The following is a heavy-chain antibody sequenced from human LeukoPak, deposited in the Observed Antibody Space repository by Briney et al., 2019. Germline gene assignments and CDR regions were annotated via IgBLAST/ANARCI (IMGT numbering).Heavy chain of an antibody. J-gene: IGHJ4*02. CDR1: GFTFSSYA. CDR3: ARDGSSCPFDY. V-gene: IGHV3-30-3*01. Sequence: GRSLRLSCAASGFTFSSYAMHWVRQAPGKGLEWVAVISYDGSNKYYADSVKGRFTISRDNSKNTLYLQMNSLRAEDTAVYYCARDGSSCPFDYWGQETLVTVSS. CDR2: ISYDGSNK. D-gene: IGHD6-13*01.